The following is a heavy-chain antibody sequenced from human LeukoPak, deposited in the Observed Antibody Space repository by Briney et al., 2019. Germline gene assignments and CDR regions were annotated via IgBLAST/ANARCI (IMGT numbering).Heavy chain of an antibody. CDR1: GYTFTGYY. CDR2: INPNSGGT. V-gene: IGHV1-2*02. Sequence: ASVKVSCKASGYTFTGYYMHWVRQAPGQGLEWMGWINPNSGGTNYAQKFQGRVTMTRDTSISTAYMELSRLRSDDTAVYYCARDQGVLWFGELLFHNWFDPWGQGTLVTVSS. D-gene: IGHD3-10*01. CDR3: ARDQGVLWFGELLFHNWFDP. J-gene: IGHJ5*02.